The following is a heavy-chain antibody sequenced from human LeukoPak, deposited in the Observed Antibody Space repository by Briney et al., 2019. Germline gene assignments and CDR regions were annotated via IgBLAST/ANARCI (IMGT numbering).Heavy chain of an antibody. V-gene: IGHV4-59*08. D-gene: IGHD6-6*01. CDR1: GGSISSYY. CDR2: IYYSGST. J-gene: IGHJ6*02. Sequence: PSETLSLTCSVSGGSISSYYWSWIRQPPGKGLEWIGCIYYSGSTNYNPSLKSRVTISVDTSKNQFSLKLSSVTAADTAVYYCARLSIAARPAYYYYYYGMDVWGQGTTVTVSS. CDR3: ARLSIAARPAYYYYYYGMDV.